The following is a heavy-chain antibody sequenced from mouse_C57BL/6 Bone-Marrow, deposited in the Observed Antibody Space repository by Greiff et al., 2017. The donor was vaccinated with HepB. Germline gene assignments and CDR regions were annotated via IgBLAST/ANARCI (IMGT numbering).Heavy chain of an antibody. J-gene: IGHJ4*01. CDR1: GYTFTSYW. CDR2: IHPNSGST. Sequence: QVQLQQPGAELVKPGASVKLSCKASGYTFTSYWMHWVKQRPGQGLEWIGMIHPNSGSTNYNEKFKSKATLTVDKSSSTAYMQLSSLTSEDSAVYYCARSYDGLTWGDYWGQGTSVTVSS. CDR3: ARSYDGLTWGDY. V-gene: IGHV1-64*01. D-gene: IGHD2-3*01.